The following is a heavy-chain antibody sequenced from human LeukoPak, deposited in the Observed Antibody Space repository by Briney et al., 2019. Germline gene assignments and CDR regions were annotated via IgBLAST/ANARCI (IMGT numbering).Heavy chain of an antibody. Sequence: SETLSLTCTVSGGSISGYYWSWIRQPPGKGLEWIGYIYYSGSTNYNPSLKSRVTISVDTSKNQFSLKLSSVTAADTAVYYCARGGDSSGYYYPVFDYWGQGTLVTVSS. CDR1: GGSISGYY. D-gene: IGHD3-22*01. CDR2: IYYSGST. CDR3: ARGGDSSGYYYPVFDY. V-gene: IGHV4-59*01. J-gene: IGHJ4*02.